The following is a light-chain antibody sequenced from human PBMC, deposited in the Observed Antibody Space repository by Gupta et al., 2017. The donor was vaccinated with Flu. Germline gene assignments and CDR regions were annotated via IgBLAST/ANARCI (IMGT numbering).Light chain of an antibody. Sequence: EIVLTQSPATLSLSPGESVTLSCRASQSVSTYLAWYQQKPGQAPRLLIYDASNRDTGIPARFSGSGCGKDLTLTISSREQEDFAVYYCQQHATWPLITFGRGTKVEIK. CDR3: QQHATWPLIT. V-gene: IGKV3-11*01. CDR1: QSVSTY. CDR2: DAS. J-gene: IGKJ4*01.